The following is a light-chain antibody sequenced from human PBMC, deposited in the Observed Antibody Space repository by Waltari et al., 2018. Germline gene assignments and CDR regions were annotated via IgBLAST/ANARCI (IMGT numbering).Light chain of an antibody. CDR2: QDD. CDR1: ELGNNY. J-gene: IGLJ2*01. V-gene: IGLV3-1*01. Sequence: SYELSQPPSESVSPGPTAVISCPGEELGNNYVWWYQQQPGQSPVLVLYQDDKRPSGIPERFSGSNAGSRATLIIVGTQPMDEADYYCQAWDRTTVVFGGGTKLTVL. CDR3: QAWDRTTVV.